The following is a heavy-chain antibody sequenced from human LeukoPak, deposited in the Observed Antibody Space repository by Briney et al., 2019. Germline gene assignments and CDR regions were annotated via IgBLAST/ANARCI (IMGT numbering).Heavy chain of an antibody. CDR2: ISGNNDNP. CDR1: GHTFTAYY. V-gene: IGHV1-18*04. Sequence: ASVKVSCKASGHTFTAYYMHWVRQAPGQGLEWMGWISGNNDNPNYGQKFQGRFTVTTDSSTSTAYMELRNLRFDDTAVYYCARDGTSTDDYWGQGTLVTVSS. J-gene: IGHJ4*02. CDR3: ARDGTSTDDY. D-gene: IGHD2-2*01.